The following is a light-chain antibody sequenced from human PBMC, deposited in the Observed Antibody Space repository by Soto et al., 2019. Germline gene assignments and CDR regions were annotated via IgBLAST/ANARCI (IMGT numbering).Light chain of an antibody. Sequence: DIQMTQSPSSVSTSVGDTVTITCRASQEIHNWVAWYQQKAGGPPKLLIYAASSLQSGVPSRFSGIGSGTEFSLTIRSLQPQDYAPYFCQQTKSFPGTFGGGTKVDIK. V-gene: IGKV1D-12*01. CDR2: AAS. J-gene: IGKJ4*01. CDR1: QEIHNW. CDR3: QQTKSFPGT.